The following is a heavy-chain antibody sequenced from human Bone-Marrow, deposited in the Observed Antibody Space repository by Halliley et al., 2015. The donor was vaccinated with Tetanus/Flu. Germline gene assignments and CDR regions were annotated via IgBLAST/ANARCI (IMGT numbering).Heavy chain of an antibody. V-gene: IGHV3-73*01. D-gene: IGHD1-26*01. CDR2: IRTQPNNYAT. CDR3: TRHGGEWEETYFAY. J-gene: IGHJ4*02. Sequence: RIRTQPNNYATAYGASGEDRFTISRDDSKNTAYLQLSSLKSEDTAVYYCTRHGGEWEETYFAYWGQGTLVAVSS.